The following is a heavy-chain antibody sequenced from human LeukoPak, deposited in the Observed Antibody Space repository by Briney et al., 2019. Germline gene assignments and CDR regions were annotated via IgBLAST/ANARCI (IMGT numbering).Heavy chain of an antibody. CDR3: AKVMPLYQLQWGLYDY. CDR2: FDPEDGET. J-gene: IGHJ4*02. V-gene: IGHV1-24*01. CDR1: GYTLTELS. D-gene: IGHD2-2*01. Sequence: VKVSCKISGYTLTELSMHWVRQAPGKGLEWMGGFDPEDGETIYAQKFQGRVTMTEDTSTDTAYMELSSLRSEDTAVYYCAKVMPLYQLQWGLYDYWGRGTLVTVSS.